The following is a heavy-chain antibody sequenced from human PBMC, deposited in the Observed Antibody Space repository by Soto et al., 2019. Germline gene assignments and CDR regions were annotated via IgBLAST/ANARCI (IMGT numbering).Heavy chain of an antibody. V-gene: IGHV4-59*01. D-gene: IGHD6-13*01. CDR1: GGSISSYY. J-gene: IGHJ4*02. CDR2: IYYSGST. Sequence: SETLSLTCTVSGGSISSYYWSWIRQPPGKGLEWIGYIYYSGSTNYNPSLKSRVTISVDTSKNQFSLKLSSVTAADTAVYYCARDSYSSSWNYFDYWGQGTLVTVSS. CDR3: ARDSYSSSWNYFDY.